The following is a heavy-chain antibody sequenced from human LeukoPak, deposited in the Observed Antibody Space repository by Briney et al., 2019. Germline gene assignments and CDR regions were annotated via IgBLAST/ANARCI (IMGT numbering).Heavy chain of an antibody. D-gene: IGHD6-13*01. CDR1: GFTFSSYA. CDR2: ISGSGGST. V-gene: IGHV3-23*01. J-gene: IGHJ4*02. Sequence: GGSLRLSRAASGFTFSSYAMSWVRQAPGKGLEWVSAISGSGGSTYYADSVKGRFTISRDNSKNTLYLQMNSLRAEDTAVYYCAKDPDRYSSSWYFDYWGQGTLVTVSS. CDR3: AKDPDRYSSSWYFDY.